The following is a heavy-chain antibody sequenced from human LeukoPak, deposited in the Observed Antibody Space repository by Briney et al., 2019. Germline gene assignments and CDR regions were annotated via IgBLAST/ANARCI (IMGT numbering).Heavy chain of an antibody. V-gene: IGHV1-18*01. Sequence: ASVKVSCKASGYTFTSYGISWVRQAPGQGLEWMGWISAYNGNTNYAQKLQGRVTMTTDTSTSTAYMELRGLRSDDTAVYYCASFDDILTGYHARGFDPWGQGTLVTVSS. CDR2: ISAYNGNT. CDR3: ASFDDILTGYHARGFDP. CDR1: GYTFTSYG. D-gene: IGHD3-9*01. J-gene: IGHJ5*02.